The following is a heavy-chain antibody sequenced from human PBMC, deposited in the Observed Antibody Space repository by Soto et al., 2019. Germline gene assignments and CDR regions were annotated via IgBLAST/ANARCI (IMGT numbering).Heavy chain of an antibody. Sequence: SETLSLTCTVSGGSISSSSDYWGWIRQPPGKGLEWIVSIYYSGSTYYNPSLKSRVTISVDTSKNQFSLKLSSVTAADTAVYYCARPRSDYSFDYWGQGTLVTVSS. CDR2: IYYSGST. CDR3: ARPRSDYSFDY. CDR1: GGSISSSSDY. D-gene: IGHD4-4*01. J-gene: IGHJ4*02. V-gene: IGHV4-39*01.